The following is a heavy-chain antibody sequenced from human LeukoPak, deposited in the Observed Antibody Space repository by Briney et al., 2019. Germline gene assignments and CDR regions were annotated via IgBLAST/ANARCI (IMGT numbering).Heavy chain of an antibody. J-gene: IGHJ4*02. D-gene: IGHD3-9*01. Sequence: ALVKVSCKASGYTFTSYGISWVRQAPGQGLEWMGWISAYNGNTNYAQKLQGRVTMTTDTSTSTAYMELRSLRSDDTAVYHCARGAGDPWYYDILTGYYLEPYYFDYWGQGTLVTVSS. V-gene: IGHV1-18*01. CDR2: ISAYNGNT. CDR3: ARGAGDPWYYDILTGYYLEPYYFDY. CDR1: GYTFTSYG.